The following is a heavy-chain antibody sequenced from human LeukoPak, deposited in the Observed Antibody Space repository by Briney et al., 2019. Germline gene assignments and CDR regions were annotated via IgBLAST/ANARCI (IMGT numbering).Heavy chain of an antibody. CDR1: GYTFTSYY. J-gene: IGHJ5*02. Sequence: ASVKVSCKASGYTFTSYYMHWVRQAPGQGLEWMGIINPSGGSTSYAQKFQGRVTMTRDTSTSTVYMGLSSLRSEDTAVYYCARGGDGYNGGYNWFDPWGQGTLVTVSS. D-gene: IGHD5-24*01. V-gene: IGHV1-46*01. CDR3: ARGGDGYNGGYNWFDP. CDR2: INPSGGST.